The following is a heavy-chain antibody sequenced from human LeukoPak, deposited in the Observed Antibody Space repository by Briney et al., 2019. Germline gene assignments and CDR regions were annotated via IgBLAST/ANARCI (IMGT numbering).Heavy chain of an antibody. CDR2: IIPIFGTA. D-gene: IGHD2-15*01. V-gene: IGHV1-69*13. CDR3: ARDPAPVVVAAKFFDY. J-gene: IGHJ4*02. CDR1: GGTFSSYA. Sequence: SVKVSCKASGGTFSSYAISWVRQAPGQGLEWMGGIIPIFGTANYAQKFQGRVTITADESTSTAYMELSSLRSEDTAVYYCARDPAPVVVAAKFFDYWGQGTLVTVSS.